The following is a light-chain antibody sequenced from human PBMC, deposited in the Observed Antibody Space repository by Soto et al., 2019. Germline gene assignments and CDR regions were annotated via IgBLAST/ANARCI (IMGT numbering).Light chain of an antibody. CDR2: EVS. CDR1: STDVGGYNY. CDR3: GSYTSTDTPFV. Sequence: ALAQPSSVSGSPGQSITVSCTGTSTDVGGYNYVSWYQHHPGKGPKLIIYEVSNRPSGVSDRFSGSKSGNKASLIISNLEAEDESDYYCGSYTSTDTPFVFGTGTKVT. V-gene: IGLV2-14*01. J-gene: IGLJ1*01.